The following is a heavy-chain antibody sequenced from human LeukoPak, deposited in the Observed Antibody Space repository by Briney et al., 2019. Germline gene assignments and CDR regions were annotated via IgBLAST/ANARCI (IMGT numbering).Heavy chain of an antibody. J-gene: IGHJ4*02. Sequence: GGSLRLSCAASGFTFSSYSMNWVRQAPGKGLEWVSYISSSSSTIYYADSVKGRFTISRDNAKNLLYLQMNSLRAEDTAVYYCARGRIVGATLAFDYWGQGTLVTVSS. V-gene: IGHV3-48*01. D-gene: IGHD1-26*01. CDR2: ISSSSSTI. CDR3: ARGRIVGATLAFDY. CDR1: GFTFSSYS.